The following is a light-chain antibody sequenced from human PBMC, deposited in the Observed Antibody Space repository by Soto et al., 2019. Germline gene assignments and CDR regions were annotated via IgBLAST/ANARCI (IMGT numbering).Light chain of an antibody. V-gene: IGLV2-14*03. CDR1: SSDVGGYNY. CDR2: DVS. J-gene: IGLJ1*01. Sequence: QSALTQPASVSGSPGQSITISCTGTSSDVGGYNYVSWYQQHPGKASKLMVYDVSDRPSGISNLFSASKSGNTASLTIFVLQAEDEADYYCCSYTSSSTPWVFGTGTKVTVL. CDR3: CSYTSSSTPWV.